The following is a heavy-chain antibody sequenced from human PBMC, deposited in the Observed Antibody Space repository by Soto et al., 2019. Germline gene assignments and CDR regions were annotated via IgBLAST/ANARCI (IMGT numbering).Heavy chain of an antibody. V-gene: IGHV3-23*01. J-gene: IGHJ6*03. D-gene: IGHD3-10*01. Sequence: DVQLLESGGGLVQWGGSLRLSCVTSGFTFSTYGMTWVRQAPGKGLEWVSYGGSGGSRYYAESVKGRFTISRDHSKNTRSLEMNSLRAEDTATYYCVKFRGRAYPYYYMDVWGKGTTVTVSS. CDR2: YGGSGGSR. CDR3: VKFRGRAYPYYYMDV. CDR1: GFTFSTYG.